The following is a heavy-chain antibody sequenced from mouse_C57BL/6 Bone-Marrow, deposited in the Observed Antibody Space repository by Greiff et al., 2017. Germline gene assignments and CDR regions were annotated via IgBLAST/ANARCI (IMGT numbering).Heavy chain of an antibody. CDR2: IDPSDSYT. Sequence: VQLQQPGAELVMPGASVKLSCKASGYTFTSYWMHWVKQRPGQGLEWIGEIDPSDSYTNYNQKFKGKSTLTVDKSSSTAYMQRSSLTSEDSAVYYCAKEGGSQYFDYWGQGTTLTVSS. D-gene: IGHD3-2*02. V-gene: IGHV1-69*01. CDR1: GYTFTSYW. J-gene: IGHJ2*01. CDR3: AKEGGSQYFDY.